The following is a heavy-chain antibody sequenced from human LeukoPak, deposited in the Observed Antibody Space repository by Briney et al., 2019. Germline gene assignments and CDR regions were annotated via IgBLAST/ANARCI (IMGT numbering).Heavy chain of an antibody. CDR1: GFTFSRYS. D-gene: IGHD5-24*01. Sequence: GGSLRLSCAASGFTFSRYSMNWVSQAPGKGLEWVSSISGSSSYKYYADSVKGRFTISRDNAKNSLYLQMNSLRAEDTAIYYCARATSGIRDGYNWHFDYWGQGTLVTVSS. J-gene: IGHJ4*02. V-gene: IGHV3-21*01. CDR2: ISGSSSYK. CDR3: ARATSGIRDGYNWHFDY.